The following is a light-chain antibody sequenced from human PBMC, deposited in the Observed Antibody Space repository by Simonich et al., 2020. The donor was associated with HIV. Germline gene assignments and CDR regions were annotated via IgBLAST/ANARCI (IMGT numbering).Light chain of an antibody. CDR2: EDS. CDR1: ALPKKY. CDR3: YSTDSSGNHRV. J-gene: IGLJ3*02. Sequence: SYELTQPPSVSVSPGQTARITCSGEALPKKYAYWYQQKSGQAPVLVIYEDSKRPSGIPERFSGSSSGTMATLTISGAQVEDEADYYCYSTDSSGNHRVFGGGTKLTAL. V-gene: IGLV3-10*01.